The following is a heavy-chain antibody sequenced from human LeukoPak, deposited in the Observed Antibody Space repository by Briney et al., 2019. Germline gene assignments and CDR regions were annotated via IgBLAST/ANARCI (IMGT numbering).Heavy chain of an antibody. V-gene: IGHV4-31*03. CDR3: ASRYCSSTSCYWFDT. Sequence: PSQTLSLTCTVSGGSISSGGYYWSWIRQHPGKGLEWIGYIYYSGSTYYNPSLKSRVTISVDTSKNQFSLKLSSVTAADTAVYYCASRYCSSTSCYWFDTWGQGTLLTVSS. CDR1: GGSISSGGYY. J-gene: IGHJ5*02. D-gene: IGHD2-2*01. CDR2: IYYSGST.